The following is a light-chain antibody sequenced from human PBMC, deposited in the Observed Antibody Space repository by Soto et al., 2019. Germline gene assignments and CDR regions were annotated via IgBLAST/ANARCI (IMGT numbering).Light chain of an antibody. CDR2: AAS. J-gene: IGKJ5*01. V-gene: IGKV1-39*01. CDR1: HNIDTY. Sequence: IQMTQSPSSLSASVGDRVTITCRASHNIDTYLNWYQQKPVKAPILLIYAASSLQSAVPSRFSGRGSGTDFTLPIRRLQPEDFATYYCTQSYSIPPDIIFGQGTRLHIK. CDR3: TQSYSIPPDII.